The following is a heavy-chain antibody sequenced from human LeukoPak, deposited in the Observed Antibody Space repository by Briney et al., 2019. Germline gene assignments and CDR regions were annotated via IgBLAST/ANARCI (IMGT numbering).Heavy chain of an antibody. CDR3: ARGQRSCNSTSCHLWYFDL. V-gene: IGHV3-23*01. J-gene: IGHJ2*01. CDR1: GFSFSSYA. Sequence: GGSLRLSCAASGFSFSSYAFSWVRQAPGKGLEWVSEISSSSNYVKGRFTISRDNSKNMFFLHMNSLRAEDTAVYYCARGQRSCNSTSCHLWYFDLWGRGTLVSVSS. CDR2: ISSS. D-gene: IGHD2-2*01.